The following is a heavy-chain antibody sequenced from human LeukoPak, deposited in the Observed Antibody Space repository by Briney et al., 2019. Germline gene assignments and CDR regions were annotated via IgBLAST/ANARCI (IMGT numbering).Heavy chain of an antibody. J-gene: IGHJ5*02. CDR1: GGSFSGYY. V-gene: IGHV4-34*01. CDR3: ARRGYYGSGSYYVWFDP. Sequence: PSETLSLTCAVYGGSFSGYYWSWIRQPPGKWLEWIGEINHSGSTNYNPSLKSRVTISVDTSKNQFSLKLSSVTAADTAVYYCARRGYYGSGSYYVWFDPWGQGTLVTVSS. D-gene: IGHD3-10*01. CDR2: INHSGST.